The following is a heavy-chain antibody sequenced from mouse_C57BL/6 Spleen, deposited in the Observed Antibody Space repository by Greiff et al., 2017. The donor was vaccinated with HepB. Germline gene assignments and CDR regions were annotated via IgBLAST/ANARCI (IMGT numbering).Heavy chain of an antibody. CDR1: GYTFTSYW. Sequence: VQLQQPGAELVKPGASVKLSCKASGYTFTSYWMQWVKQRPGQGLEWIGEIDPSDSYTNYNQKFKGKATLTVDTSSSTAYMQLSSLTSEDSAVYYCARSDYYGSSYGGYFDVWGTGTTVTVSS. V-gene: IGHV1-50*01. J-gene: IGHJ1*03. D-gene: IGHD1-1*01. CDR2: IDPSDSYT. CDR3: ARSDYYGSSYGGYFDV.